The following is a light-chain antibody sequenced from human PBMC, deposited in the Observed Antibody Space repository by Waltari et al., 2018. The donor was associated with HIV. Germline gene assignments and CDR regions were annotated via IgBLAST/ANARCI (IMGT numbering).Light chain of an antibody. Sequence: QSVLTQPPSVSGAPGQTVTVSCTGSTSNLGANFDVHWSQHLPVTAPKLLIYGNNNRPSGVPARFSGSRSGSSASLAITGLQAEDEADYYCQSYDNVLTAVIFGGGTKVTVL. V-gene: IGLV1-40*01. J-gene: IGLJ2*01. CDR1: TSNLGANFD. CDR2: GNN. CDR3: QSYDNVLTAVI.